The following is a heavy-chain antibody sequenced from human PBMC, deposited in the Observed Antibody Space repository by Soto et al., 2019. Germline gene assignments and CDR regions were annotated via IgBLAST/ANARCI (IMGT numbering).Heavy chain of an antibody. J-gene: IGHJ6*02. CDR2: IWYDGSNK. D-gene: IGHD3-10*01. Sequence: GGSLRLSCAASGFTFSSYGMHWVRQAPGKGLEWVAVIWYDGSNKYYADSVKGRFTISRDNSKNTLYLQMNSLRAEDTAVYYCAREEGKLLWFGEETYYYYYGMDVWGQGTTVTVSS. CDR1: GFTFSSYG. CDR3: AREEGKLLWFGEETYYYYYGMDV. V-gene: IGHV3-33*01.